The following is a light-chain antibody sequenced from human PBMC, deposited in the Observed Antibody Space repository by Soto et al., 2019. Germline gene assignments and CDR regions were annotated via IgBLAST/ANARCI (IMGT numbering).Light chain of an antibody. CDR2: AAS. J-gene: IGKJ2*01. Sequence: DIQITQSPSSLSASVGDRVTITCRASQSISSYLNWYQQKPGKAPKLLIYAASSLQSGVPSRFSGSGSGTHFTLTISSLQPEDFATYYCQQSYSTPPYTFGQGTKLEIK. CDR1: QSISSY. V-gene: IGKV1-39*01. CDR3: QQSYSTPPYT.